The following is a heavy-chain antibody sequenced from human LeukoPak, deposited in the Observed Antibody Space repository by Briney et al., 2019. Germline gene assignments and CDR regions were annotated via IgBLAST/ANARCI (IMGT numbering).Heavy chain of an antibody. CDR2: ISYDGSNK. V-gene: IGHV3-30-3*01. Sequence: PGGSLRLSCAASGFTFSSYAMHWVRQAPGKGLEWVAVISYDGSNKYYADSVKGRFTISRDNSKNTLYLQMNSLRAEDTAVYYCAKGSSGYRNYYYYGMDVWGQGTTVTVSS. CDR1: GFTFSSYA. CDR3: AKGSSGYRNYYYYGMDV. J-gene: IGHJ6*02. D-gene: IGHD3-22*01.